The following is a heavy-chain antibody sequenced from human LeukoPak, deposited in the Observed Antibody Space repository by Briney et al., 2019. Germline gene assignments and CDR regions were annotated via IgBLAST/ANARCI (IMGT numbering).Heavy chain of an antibody. J-gene: IGHJ4*02. CDR2: IDPNSGGT. CDR1: GYTFTDYY. V-gene: IGHV1-2*02. CDR3: ARGTETDSSGSNSFFSSHF. D-gene: IGHD3-22*01. Sequence: ASVKVSCKASGYTFTDYYIHWVRQAPGQGLEWVGWIDPNSGGTLYAQKFQGRVTMTTDTSTSTAYMELRSLTTDDTAVYYCARGTETDSSGSNSFFSSHFWGQGTLVTVSS.